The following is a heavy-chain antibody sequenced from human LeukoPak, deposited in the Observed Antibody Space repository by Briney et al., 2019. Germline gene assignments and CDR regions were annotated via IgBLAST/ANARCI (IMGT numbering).Heavy chain of an antibody. V-gene: IGHV3-66*02. CDR1: GFTVSSNY. J-gene: IGHJ2*01. Sequence: GGSLRLSCAASGFTVSSNYMSWVRQAPGKGLEWVSVIYSGGSTYYADSVKGRFTISRGNSKNTLYLQMNSLRAEDTAVYYCARTRLYYYDSSAPGDWYFDLWGRGTLVTVSS. CDR2: IYSGGST. D-gene: IGHD3-22*01. CDR3: ARTRLYYYDSSAPGDWYFDL.